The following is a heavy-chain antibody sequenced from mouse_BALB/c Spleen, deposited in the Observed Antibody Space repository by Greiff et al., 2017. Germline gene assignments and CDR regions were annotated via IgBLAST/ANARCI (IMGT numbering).Heavy chain of an antibody. V-gene: IGHV2-9*02. CDR2: IWAGGST. D-gene: IGHD2-4*01. Sequence: VHLVESGPGLVAPSQSLSITCTVSGFSLTSYGVHWVRQPPGKGLEWLGVIWAGGSTNYNSALMSRLSISKDNSKSQVFLKMNSLQTDDTAMYYCARDRMITRGYAMDYWGQGTSVTVSS. J-gene: IGHJ4*01. CDR1: GFSLTSYG. CDR3: ARDRMITRGYAMDY.